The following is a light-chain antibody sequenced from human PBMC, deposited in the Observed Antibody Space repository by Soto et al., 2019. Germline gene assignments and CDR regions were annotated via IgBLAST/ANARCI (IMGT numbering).Light chain of an antibody. J-gene: IGKJ2*01. CDR2: GAS. V-gene: IGKV3-20*01. CDR3: HHYGSSPRYT. CDR1: QSVSSSS. Sequence: EIVLTQSPGTLSLSPGERATLSCRASQSVSSSSLAWYQQKPGQAPSLLIYGASTRATGIPDRFSGSGSGTDFTLTISRLEPEDFAVYYCHHYGSSPRYTFGQVTNLEIK.